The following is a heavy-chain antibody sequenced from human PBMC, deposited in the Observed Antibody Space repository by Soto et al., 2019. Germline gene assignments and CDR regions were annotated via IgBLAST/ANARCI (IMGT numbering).Heavy chain of an antibody. J-gene: IGHJ5*02. D-gene: IGHD6-13*01. CDR2: ISYDGSNK. Sequence: QVKLVESGGGVVQPGRSLRLSCAASGFTFSSYAMHWVRQAPGKGLEWVTVISYDGSNKYYADSVKGRFTISRDNSKNTLYLQMNSLRAEDTAVYYCASPPGAAAGRRADFDPWGQGTLVTVSS. V-gene: IGHV3-30-3*01. CDR3: ASPPGAAAGRRADFDP. CDR1: GFTFSSYA.